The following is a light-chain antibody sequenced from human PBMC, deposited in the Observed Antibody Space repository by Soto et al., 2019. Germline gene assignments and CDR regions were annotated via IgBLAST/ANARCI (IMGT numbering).Light chain of an antibody. V-gene: IGKV3-15*01. Sequence: ETVMTQSPATLSVSPGEGATLSFRASQTINNNLAWYQQKPGQAPRLLIYGASRRATGVPARFSGSGSGTEFTLTISSLQSEDFAVYYCQHYNNGPRFGQGTKVDI. J-gene: IGKJ1*01. CDR1: QTINNN. CDR3: QHYNNGPR. CDR2: GAS.